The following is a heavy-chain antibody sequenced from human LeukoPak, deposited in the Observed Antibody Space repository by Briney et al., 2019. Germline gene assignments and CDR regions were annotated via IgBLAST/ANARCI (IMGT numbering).Heavy chain of an antibody. CDR2: MSYDGNNR. CDR3: AKDQDSSSWAYFDY. Sequence: GGSLRLSCLVSGFTFSSYAMHWVRQAPGKGLEWVAVMSYDGNNRYYTDSVKGRFTISRDNSKNTLYLQMNSLRAEDTAVYYCAKDQDSSSWAYFDYWGQGTLVTVSS. D-gene: IGHD6-13*01. V-gene: IGHV3-30*18. CDR1: GFTFSSYA. J-gene: IGHJ4*02.